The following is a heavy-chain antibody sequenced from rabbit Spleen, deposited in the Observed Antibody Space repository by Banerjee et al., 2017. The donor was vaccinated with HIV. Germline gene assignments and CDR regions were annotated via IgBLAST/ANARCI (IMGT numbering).Heavy chain of an antibody. D-gene: IGHD2-1*01. Sequence: QSLEESGGDLVKPGTSLTLTCTASGFSFISGYYMCWVRQAPGKGLEWIACIYAGDGSTVYASWAKGRFTISKTSSTTVTLQMTSLTAADTATYFCARGSATMTMVITGYYFNLWGPGTLVTVS. J-gene: IGHJ4*01. CDR2: IYAGDGST. CDR3: ARGSATMTMVITGYYFNL. V-gene: IGHV1S40*01. CDR1: GFSFISGYY.